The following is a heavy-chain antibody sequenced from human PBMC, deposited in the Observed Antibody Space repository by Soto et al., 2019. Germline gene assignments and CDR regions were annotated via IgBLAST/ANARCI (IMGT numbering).Heavy chain of an antibody. CDR1: GGSISSSKW. V-gene: IGHV4-4*02. Sequence: QLQLQESGPGLVKPSWTLSLTCAVSGGSISSSKWWSWVRQPPGKGLEWNGQIYHGGSSDYNPSLKCRITTAVDKSYSGCALKLGSVTAADTAVYYCARDRDSSETGGMDVWGQGNTVTVSS. CDR2: IYHGGSS. J-gene: IGHJ6*02. CDR3: ARDRDSSETGGMDV. D-gene: IGHD3-22*01.